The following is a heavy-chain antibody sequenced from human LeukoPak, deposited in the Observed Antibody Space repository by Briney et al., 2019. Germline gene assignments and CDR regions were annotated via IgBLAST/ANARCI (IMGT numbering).Heavy chain of an antibody. J-gene: IGHJ4*02. CDR1: GFTFSTYT. Sequence: GGSLRLSCAASGFTFSTYTMNWVSQAPGKGLEWVSTISSSSSYIYYGDSVKGRFTISRDNAKNSLYLQMNSLRAEDTAVYYCARTSEGYWGQGTLVTVSS. V-gene: IGHV3-21*01. CDR2: ISSSSSYI. CDR3: ARTSEGY.